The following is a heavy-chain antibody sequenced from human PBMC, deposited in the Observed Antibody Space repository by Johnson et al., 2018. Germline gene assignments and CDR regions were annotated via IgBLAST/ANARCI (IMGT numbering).Heavy chain of an antibody. D-gene: IGHD6-19*01. V-gene: IGHV3-23*04. Sequence: VQLVQSGGGVVQXGRSLRLXCAASGFTFSSYAMSWVRQAPGKGLEWVPAISGSGGSTYYADSVKGRFTISRDKSKNTLYLQMNSLRAEDTAVYYCAKDGTYSSGWYYYGMDVWGQGTTVTVSS. CDR3: AKDGTYSSGWYYYGMDV. J-gene: IGHJ6*02. CDR1: GFTFSSYA. CDR2: ISGSGGST.